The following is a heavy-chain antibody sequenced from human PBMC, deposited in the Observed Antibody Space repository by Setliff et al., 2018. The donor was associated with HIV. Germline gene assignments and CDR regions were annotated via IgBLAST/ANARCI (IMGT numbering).Heavy chain of an antibody. CDR3: ARLLGGSGSYQDY. CDR2: IIPTFTRA. Sequence: GASVKVSCKASGGTFGRFGISWVRQAPGQGLEWMGGIIPTFTRANYAQKFQARVIITTDKSTSTAFMELTSLTSEDTAVYYCARLLGGSGSYQDYWGQGTLVTVSS. V-gene: IGHV1-69*05. J-gene: IGHJ4*02. CDR1: GGTFGRFG. D-gene: IGHD3-10*01.